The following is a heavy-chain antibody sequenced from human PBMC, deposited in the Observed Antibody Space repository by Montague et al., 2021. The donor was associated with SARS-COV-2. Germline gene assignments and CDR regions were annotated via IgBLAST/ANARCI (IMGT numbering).Heavy chain of an antibody. J-gene: IGHJ5*02. CDR1: GVSISSYY. CDR3: ARGVAPSEGNWFDP. D-gene: IGHD6-13*01. CDR2: IYYTGST. Sequence: SETLSLTCTVSGVSISSYYWIWIRQPPGKGLEWIGYIYYTGSTNYNPSLKSRVTISVDTSKNQFSLKLSSVTAADTAVYYCARGVAPSEGNWFDPWGQGTLVTVSS. V-gene: IGHV4-59*01.